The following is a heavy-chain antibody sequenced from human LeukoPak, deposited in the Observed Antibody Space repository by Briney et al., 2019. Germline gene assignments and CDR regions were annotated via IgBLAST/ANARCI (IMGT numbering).Heavy chain of an antibody. J-gene: IGHJ4*02. CDR1: GFTFSSYS. Sequence: TGGSLRLSCAASGFTFSSYSMNWVRQAPGKGLEWVSSISSSSSYIYYADSVKGRFTISRDNAKNSLYLQMNSLRAEDTAVYYCARDLLTGPDDYWGQGTLVTVSS. CDR3: ARDLLTGPDDY. V-gene: IGHV3-21*01. D-gene: IGHD3-9*01. CDR2: ISSSSSYI.